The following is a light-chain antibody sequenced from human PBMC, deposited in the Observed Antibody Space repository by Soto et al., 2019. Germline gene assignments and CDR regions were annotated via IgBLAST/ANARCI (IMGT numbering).Light chain of an antibody. CDR1: QSVSSID. Sequence: TLYTATLSVSPGERATLSCRASQSVSSIDLAWYQQKPGQAPRLLIYGASSRATGIPDRFSGSGSGTDFTLTISRLEPDDCPVYYCQQYGSSPSFTFGPATNVD. CDR3: QQYGSSPSFT. V-gene: IGKV3-20*01. CDR2: GAS. J-gene: IGKJ3*01.